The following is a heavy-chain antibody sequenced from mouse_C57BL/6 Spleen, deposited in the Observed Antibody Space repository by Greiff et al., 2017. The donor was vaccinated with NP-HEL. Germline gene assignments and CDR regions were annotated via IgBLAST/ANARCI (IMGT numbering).Heavy chain of an antibody. D-gene: IGHD1-2*01. CDR2: INPSTGGT. V-gene: IGHV1-42*01. Sequence: EVQLQESGPELVKPGASVKISCKASGYSFTGYYMNWVKQSPEKSLEWIGEINPSTGGTTYNQKFKAKATLTVDKSSSTAYMQLNSLTSDDAAVDYCARSACDLWYFDVWGTGTTVTVSS. J-gene: IGHJ1*03. CDR3: ARSACDLWYFDV. CDR1: GYSFTGYY.